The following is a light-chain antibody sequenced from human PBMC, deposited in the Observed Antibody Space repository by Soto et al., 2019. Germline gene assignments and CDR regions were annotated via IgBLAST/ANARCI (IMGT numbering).Light chain of an antibody. V-gene: IGLV2-11*01. CDR3: CLSPGSLTWL. CDR2: EVN. Sequence: QSVLTQPRSVSGSPGQSVTISCTATGSDVGDSSHVSWYQLHPGKAPKLMIYEVNNRPSGVPDRFSSSKSGSTASLTISGLQAEDEAEYYCCLSPGSLTWLFGGGTKLTVL. J-gene: IGLJ3*02. CDR1: GSDVGDSSH.